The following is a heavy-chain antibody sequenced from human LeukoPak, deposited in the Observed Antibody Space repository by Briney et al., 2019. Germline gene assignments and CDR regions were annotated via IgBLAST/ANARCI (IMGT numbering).Heavy chain of an antibody. Sequence: GSLRLSCAASGFIFSSYAMHWVRQAPGKGLEWVAVISYDGSNKYYADSVKGRFTISRDNSKNTLYLQMNSLRAEDTAVYYCARGETFSITMIVVVMQGDDAFDIWGQGTMVTVSS. D-gene: IGHD3-22*01. CDR3: ARGETFSITMIVVVMQGDDAFDI. CDR1: GFIFSSYA. CDR2: ISYDGSNK. V-gene: IGHV3-30*04. J-gene: IGHJ3*02.